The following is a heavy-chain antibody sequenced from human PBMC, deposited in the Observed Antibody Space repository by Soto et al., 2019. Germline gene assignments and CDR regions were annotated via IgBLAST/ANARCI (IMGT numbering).Heavy chain of an antibody. CDR1: GGSISSSSYY. V-gene: IGHV4-39*01. CDR2: IYYSGST. CDR3: ARGAQQWLVSF. Sequence: SETLSLTCTVSGGSISSSSYYWGWIRQPPGKGLEWIGSIYYSGSTYYNPSLKSRVTISVDTSKNQFSLKLSSVTAADTAVYYCARGAQQWLVSFWGQGTLVTVSS. J-gene: IGHJ4*02. D-gene: IGHD6-19*01.